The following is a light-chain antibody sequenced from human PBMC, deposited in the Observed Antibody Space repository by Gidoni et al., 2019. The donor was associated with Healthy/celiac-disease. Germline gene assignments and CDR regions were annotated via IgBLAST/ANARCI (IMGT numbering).Light chain of an antibody. CDR3: MQGTHWPRT. V-gene: IGKV2-30*01. J-gene: IGKJ1*01. Sequence: DVVMTQSPLSLPVTLGQPASISCRSSQSLAYSDGNTYLNWFPQRPGQSPRRLIYKVSNRDSGVPDRFSGSGSGTDFTLKISRVEAEDVGVYYCMQGTHWPRTFGQGTKVEIK. CDR2: KVS. CDR1: QSLAYSDGNTY.